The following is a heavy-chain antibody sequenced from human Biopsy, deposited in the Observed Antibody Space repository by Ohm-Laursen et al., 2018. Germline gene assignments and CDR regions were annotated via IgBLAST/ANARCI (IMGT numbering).Heavy chain of an antibody. J-gene: IGHJ6*02. D-gene: IGHD3-16*01. V-gene: IGHV4-34*01. CDR3: ARAVDYYDPYYYYGLDV. CDR1: GGSFSGYY. CDR2: INHRGTT. Sequence: LTCAVYGGSFSGYYWSWIRQPPGEGLEWIGEINHRGTTNYNPSLKSRVTISVDTSKNQFSLKLRSVTAADTAVYYCARAVDYYDPYYYYGLDVWGQGTTVTVSS.